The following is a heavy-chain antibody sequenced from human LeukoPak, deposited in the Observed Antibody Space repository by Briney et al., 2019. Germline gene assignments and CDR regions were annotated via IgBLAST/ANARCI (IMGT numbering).Heavy chain of an antibody. CDR1: RFTFSSYA. J-gene: IGHJ5*02. D-gene: IGHD4-11*01. V-gene: IGHV3-48*01. CDR3: ARDYSNWANWFDP. CDR2: ISSSSSTI. Sequence: GGSLRLSCAASRFTFSSYAMSWVRQAPGKGLEWVSYISSSSSTIYYADSVKGRFTISRDNAKNSLYLQMNSLRAEDTAVYYCARDYSNWANWFDPWGQGTLVTVSS.